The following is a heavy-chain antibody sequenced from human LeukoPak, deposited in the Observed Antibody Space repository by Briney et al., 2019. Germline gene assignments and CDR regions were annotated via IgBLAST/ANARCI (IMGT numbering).Heavy chain of an antibody. CDR2: INPNSGRT. Sequence: ASVKVSCKASGYTFTGYYMHWVRQAPGQGLEWMGWINPNSGRTGYAQNFQGRITITRNTSISTAYMELSSLRSDDTAVYYCARDPTLHIAVAGSSAFDIWGQGTMVTVSS. CDR3: ARDPTLHIAVAGSSAFDI. CDR1: GYTFTGYY. J-gene: IGHJ3*02. D-gene: IGHD6-19*01. V-gene: IGHV1-8*03.